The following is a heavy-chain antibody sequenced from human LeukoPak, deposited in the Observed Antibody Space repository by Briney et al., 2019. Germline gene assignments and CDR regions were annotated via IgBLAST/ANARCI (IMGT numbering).Heavy chain of an antibody. D-gene: IGHD4-17*01. CDR2: TYRGGST. CDR1: GFPVSSNH. CDR3: ARSPDYGDPYWYFDL. J-gene: IGHJ2*01. Sequence: PGGPLSPSCAAPGFPVSSNHLTWARPAPGKGLEWVPVTYRGGSTHYAGSVEGRFTISRDKSKNTVYLQLNSLRAEDTAVYYCARSPDYGDPYWYFDLWGRGTLVTVSS. V-gene: IGHV3-53*01.